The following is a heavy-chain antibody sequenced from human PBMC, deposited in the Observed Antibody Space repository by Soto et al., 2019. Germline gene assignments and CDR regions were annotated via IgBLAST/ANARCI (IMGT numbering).Heavy chain of an antibody. J-gene: IGHJ4*02. D-gene: IGHD3-10*01. CDR2: IYYSGNT. Sequence: SETLSLTCTVSGGSIRSTSYYWGWIRQPPGKGLEWIGRIYYSGNTYYKPSLKSRVTMSVDTSKNQFSLRLSPVTAADTAVYYCTRYCYGSGSYFDYWGQGTLVTVSS. CDR1: GGSIRSTSYY. V-gene: IGHV4-39*01. CDR3: TRYCYGSGSYFDY.